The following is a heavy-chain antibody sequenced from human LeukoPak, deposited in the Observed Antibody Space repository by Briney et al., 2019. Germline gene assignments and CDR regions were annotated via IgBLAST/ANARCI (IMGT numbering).Heavy chain of an antibody. D-gene: IGHD3-3*01. V-gene: IGHV4-59*12. CDR2: IYYSGST. CDR3: ARGSPLEWLLYFDY. Sequence: PSETLSLTCTVSGGSISSYYWSWIRQPPGKGLEWIGYIYYSGSTNYNPSLKSRVTISVDTSRSQFTLNLNSVTAADTAVYYCARGSPLEWLLYFDYWGQGTLVTVSS. CDR1: GGSISSYY. J-gene: IGHJ4*02.